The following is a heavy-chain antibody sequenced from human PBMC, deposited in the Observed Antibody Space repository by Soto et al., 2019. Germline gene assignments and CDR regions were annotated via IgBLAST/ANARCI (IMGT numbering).Heavy chain of an antibody. CDR2: INAGNGNT. V-gene: IGHV1-3*01. CDR3: ARTYCSGGSCYTSAFDI. D-gene: IGHD2-15*01. CDR1: GYTFTSYA. Sequence: ASVKVSCKASGYTFTSYAMHWVRQAPGQRLEWMGWINAGNGNTKYSQKFQGRITITRDTSASTAYMELSSLRSEDTAVYYCARTYCSGGSCYTSAFDIWGQGTMVTVSS. J-gene: IGHJ3*02.